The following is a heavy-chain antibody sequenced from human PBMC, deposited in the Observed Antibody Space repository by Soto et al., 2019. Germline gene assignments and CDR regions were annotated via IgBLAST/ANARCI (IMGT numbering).Heavy chain of an antibody. CDR1: GFTFSSYG. CDR2: ISYDGSNK. D-gene: IGHD2-15*01. V-gene: IGHV3-30*18. CDR3: AKGGARVGYCSGGSCYLDY. Sequence: QVQLVESGGGVVQPGRSLRLSCAASGFTFSSYGMHWVRQAPGKGLEWVAVISYDGSNKYYADSVKGRFTISRDNSKNTLYLKMNSLRAEDTAVYYCAKGGARVGYCSGGSCYLDYWGQGTLVTVSS. J-gene: IGHJ4*02.